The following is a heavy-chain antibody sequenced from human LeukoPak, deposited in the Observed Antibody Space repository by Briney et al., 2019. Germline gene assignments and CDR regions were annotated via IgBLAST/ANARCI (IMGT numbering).Heavy chain of an antibody. V-gene: IGHV4-61*02. Sequence: SETLSLTCTVSGDSISSGTYYWSWLRRPAGRGLEWIGRIHTRGSTNYNPSLTSRVTISLDTSKNQFSLKVTSVTAADTAVYYCARGPASTELWLDYFDYWGQGTLVTVSS. CDR2: IHTRGST. D-gene: IGHD3-10*01. CDR1: GDSISSGTYY. CDR3: ARGPASTELWLDYFDY. J-gene: IGHJ4*02.